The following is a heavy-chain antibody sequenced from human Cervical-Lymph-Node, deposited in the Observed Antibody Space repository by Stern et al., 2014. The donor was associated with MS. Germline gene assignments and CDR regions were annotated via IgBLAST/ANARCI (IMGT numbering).Heavy chain of an antibody. Sequence: QVQLVQSGAEVKKPGASVKVSCKASGYTSTTHGISWVRQAPGQGLEWMGWIRPYNGDSHYAQILQGRVILTTDTSTNTAYMELRNLRSDDTAVYYCTRALARMFGHYCFDSWGQGTLVTVSS. CDR2: IRPYNGDS. CDR1: GYTSTTHG. J-gene: IGHJ4*02. V-gene: IGHV1-18*01. CDR3: TRALARMFGHYCFDS. D-gene: IGHD3-3*01.